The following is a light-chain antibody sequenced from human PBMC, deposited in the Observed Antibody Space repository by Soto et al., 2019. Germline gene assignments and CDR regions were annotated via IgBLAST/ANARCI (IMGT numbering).Light chain of an antibody. V-gene: IGLV2-11*01. CDR3: CSYAGDYTLV. Sequence: QSVLTQPRSVSGSPGQSVTISCTGTSSDVGAYNYVSWYQQQPGKAPKLIIYDVSQRPSGVPDCLSGSKSDNTASLTISGLQTEDEADYYCCSYAGDYTLVFGGGTKLTVL. J-gene: IGLJ3*02. CDR1: SSDVGAYNY. CDR2: DVS.